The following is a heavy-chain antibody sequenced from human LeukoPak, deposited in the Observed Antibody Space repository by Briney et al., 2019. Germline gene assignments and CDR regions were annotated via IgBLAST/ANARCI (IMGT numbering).Heavy chain of an antibody. V-gene: IGHV1-18*01. CDR2: ISAYNGNT. CDR1: GYTFTSYG. D-gene: IGHD6-19*01. CDR3: ARDDPRGWSVAFDS. Sequence: ASVKVSCKASGYTFTSYGISWVRQAPGQGLEWMGWISAYNGNTNYARKLQGRVTMTTDTSTSTAYMELRSLRSDDTAVYYCARDDPRGWSVAFDSWGQGTLVTVSS. J-gene: IGHJ4*02.